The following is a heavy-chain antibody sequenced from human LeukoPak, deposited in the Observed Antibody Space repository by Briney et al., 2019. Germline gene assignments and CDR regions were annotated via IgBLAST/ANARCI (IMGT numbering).Heavy chain of an antibody. V-gene: IGHV3-74*01. CDR1: GFTYSNYW. Sequence: PGGSLRLSCVVSGFTYSNYWMHWVRQAPGKRPVRVSRINPDGTTTDYADSVKGRFTISRDNAKNLLYLQMNGLRADDTAVYYCAKDLSWNTADRWGQGTLVTVSS. D-gene: IGHD1/OR15-1a*01. CDR2: INPDGTTT. CDR3: AKDLSWNTADR. J-gene: IGHJ5*02.